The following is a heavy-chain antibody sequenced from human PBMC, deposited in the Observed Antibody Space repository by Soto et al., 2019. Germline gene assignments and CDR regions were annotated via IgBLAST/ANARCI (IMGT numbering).Heavy chain of an antibody. D-gene: IGHD3-22*01. Sequence: SETLSLTCTVSGGSISSGGYYWSWIRQHPGKGLEWIGYIYYSGSTYYNPSLKSRVTISVDTSKNQFSLKLSSVTAADTAVYYCARGRSTYYYDSSGYYYVSPFDYWGQGTLVTVSS. CDR1: GGSISSGGYY. CDR2: IYYSGST. V-gene: IGHV4-31*03. CDR3: ARGRSTYYYDSSGYYYVSPFDY. J-gene: IGHJ4*02.